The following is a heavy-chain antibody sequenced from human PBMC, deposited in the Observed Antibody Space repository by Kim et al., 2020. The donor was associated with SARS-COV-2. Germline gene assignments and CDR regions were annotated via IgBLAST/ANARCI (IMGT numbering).Heavy chain of an antibody. D-gene: IGHD3-3*01. V-gene: IGHV1-2*06. Sequence: ASVKVSCKASGYTFTGYYMHWVRQAPGQGLEWMGRINPNSGGTNYAQKFQGRVTMTRDTSNSTAYMELSRLRSDDTAVYYCARDSSIFGVVITPLSYYYGMDVWGQGTTVTVSS. J-gene: IGHJ6*02. CDR2: INPNSGGT. CDR3: ARDSSIFGVVITPLSYYYGMDV. CDR1: GYTFTGYY.